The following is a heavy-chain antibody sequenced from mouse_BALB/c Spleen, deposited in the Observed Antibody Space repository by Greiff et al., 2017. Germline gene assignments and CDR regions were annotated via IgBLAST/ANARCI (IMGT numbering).Heavy chain of an antibody. CDR3: ARVYGNYGYYAMDY. Sequence: EVKLVESGGGLVQPGGSLKLSCAASGFTFSSYGMSWVRQTPDKRLELVATINSNGGSTYYPDSVKGRFTISRDNAKNTLYLQMSSLKSEDTAMYYCARVYGNYGYYAMDYWGQGTSVTVSS. D-gene: IGHD2-1*01. CDR1: GFTFSSYG. J-gene: IGHJ4*01. CDR2: INSNGGST. V-gene: IGHV5-6-3*01.